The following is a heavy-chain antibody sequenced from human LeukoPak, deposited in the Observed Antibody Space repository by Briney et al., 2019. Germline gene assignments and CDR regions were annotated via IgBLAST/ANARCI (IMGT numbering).Heavy chain of an antibody. CDR1: GGSFSGYY. CDR3: ARGRGSLLWFGELGYCFDY. D-gene: IGHD3-10*01. Sequence: ASETLSLTCAVYGGSFSGYYWSWIRQPPGKGLEWIGEINHSGSTNYNPSLKSRVTISVDTSKNQFSLKLSSVTAADTAVYYCARGRGSLLWFGELGYCFDYWGQGTLVTVSS. V-gene: IGHV4-34*01. J-gene: IGHJ4*02. CDR2: INHSGST.